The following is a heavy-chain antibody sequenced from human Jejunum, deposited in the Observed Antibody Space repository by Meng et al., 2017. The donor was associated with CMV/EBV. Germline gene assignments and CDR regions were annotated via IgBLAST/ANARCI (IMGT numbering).Heavy chain of an antibody. J-gene: IGHJ6*02. CDR2: ICGSGANT. V-gene: IGHV3-23*01. CDR3: ALSLRGDLYFDLWSGFYGMDV. CDR1: G. D-gene: IGHD3-3*01. Sequence: GRTWGRQAAGRGLEGVSTICGSGANTYYADSVKGRFTISRDTSKNTLYLQMNSLRADDTAVYYCALSLRGDLYFDLWSGFYGMDVWGQGTTVTVSS.